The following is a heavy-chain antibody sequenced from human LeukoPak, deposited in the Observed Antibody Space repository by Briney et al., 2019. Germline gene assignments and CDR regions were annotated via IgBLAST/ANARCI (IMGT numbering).Heavy chain of an antibody. Sequence: ASVKVSCKASGYTFTSYGISWVRQAPGQGLEWMGWISAYIGNTNYAQKLQGRVTMTTDTSTSTAYMELRSLRSDDTAVYYCARLRFLESYGGMDVWGQGTTVTVSS. CDR1: GYTFTSYG. CDR3: ARLRFLESYGGMDV. J-gene: IGHJ6*02. V-gene: IGHV1-18*01. D-gene: IGHD3-3*01. CDR2: ISAYIGNT.